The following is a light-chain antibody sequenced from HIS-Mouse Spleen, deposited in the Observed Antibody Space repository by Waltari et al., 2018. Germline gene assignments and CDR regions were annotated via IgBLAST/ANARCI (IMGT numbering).Light chain of an antibody. Sequence: QSALTQPASVSGSHGQSITISCTGTSSDVGGFNYVSWYQQHPGKAPKLMIYEVSNRPSGVSNRFSGSKSGNTASLTISGLQAEDEADYYCSSYTSSSIWVFGGGTKLTVL. CDR3: SSYTSSSIWV. V-gene: IGLV2-14*01. CDR1: SSDVGGFNY. J-gene: IGLJ3*02. CDR2: EVS.